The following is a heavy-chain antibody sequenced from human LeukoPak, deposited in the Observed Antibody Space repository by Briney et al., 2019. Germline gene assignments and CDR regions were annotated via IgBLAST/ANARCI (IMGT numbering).Heavy chain of an antibody. D-gene: IGHD6-25*01. V-gene: IGHV3-21*01. CDR2: ISSSSSYI. CDR3: ARAARPNSWFDP. CDR1: GFTFTSYS. Sequence: RSLRLSCAASGFTFTSYSMNWVRQAPGKGLEWVASISSSSSYIYYADSVKGRFTISRDNAKNSLCLQMNSLRAEDTAVYYCARAARPNSWFDPWGQGTLVTVSS. J-gene: IGHJ5*02.